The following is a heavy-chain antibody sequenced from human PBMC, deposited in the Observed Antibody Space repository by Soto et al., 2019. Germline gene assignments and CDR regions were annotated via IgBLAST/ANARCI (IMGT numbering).Heavy chain of an antibody. D-gene: IGHD3-9*01. Sequence: XETLSLTCAAYGGTFSGYYWSWIRQPAGKGLEWIGEINHSGSTNYNPSLKSRVTISVDTSKNQFSLKLSSVTAADTAVYYCARGSGLTGYYRNYYYGMDVWGQGTTVTVSS. CDR1: GGTFSGYY. V-gene: IGHV4-34*01. CDR3: ARGSGLTGYYRNYYYGMDV. CDR2: INHSGST. J-gene: IGHJ6*02.